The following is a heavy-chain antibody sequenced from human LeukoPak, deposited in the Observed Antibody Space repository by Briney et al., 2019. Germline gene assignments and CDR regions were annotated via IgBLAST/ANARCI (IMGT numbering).Heavy chain of an antibody. D-gene: IGHD3-22*01. J-gene: IGHJ4*02. Sequence: GGSLRLSCAASGFTVGSNTMGWVRQAPGEGLEWVSIIYSGGSTSYADSVKGRFTISRDNSKNTLYLQMNSLRTEDTAVYYCARGGSYFDISGYYFYWGQGTLVTVSS. CDR3: ARGGSYFDISGYYFY. V-gene: IGHV3-66*01. CDR2: IYSGGST. CDR1: GFTVGSNT.